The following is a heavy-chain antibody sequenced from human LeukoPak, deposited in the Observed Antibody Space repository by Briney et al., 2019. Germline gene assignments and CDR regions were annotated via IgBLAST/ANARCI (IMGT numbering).Heavy chain of an antibody. CDR1: GGTFSSYA. D-gene: IGHD3-16*01. V-gene: IGHV1-69*13. J-gene: IGHJ6*03. CDR3: ARDRPRGDGYYYYMDV. CDR2: IIPIFDTA. Sequence: ASVKVSCKASGGTFSSYAISWVRQAPGQGLEWMGGIIPIFDTANYAQKFQGRVTITADESTSTAYMERSSLRSEDTAVYYCARDRPRGDGYYYYMDVWGKGTTVTVSS.